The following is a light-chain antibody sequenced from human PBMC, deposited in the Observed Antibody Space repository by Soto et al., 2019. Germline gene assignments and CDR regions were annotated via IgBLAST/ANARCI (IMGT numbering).Light chain of an antibody. CDR3: HQYNSYSYP. CDR2: KAS. V-gene: IGKV1-5*03. J-gene: IGKJ2*01. Sequence: DIQLTQSPSTLSASVGDRVTITCRASQSISSWLAWYQQTPGKAPKLLIYKASSLESGVPSRFSGSGSGTEFTLTISSLQPDDFAPYYCHQYNSYSYPFGQGTKLEIK. CDR1: QSISSW.